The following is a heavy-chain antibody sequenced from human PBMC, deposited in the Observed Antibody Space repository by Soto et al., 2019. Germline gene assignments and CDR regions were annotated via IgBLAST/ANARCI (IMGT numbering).Heavy chain of an antibody. Sequence: GSLRLSCAASGLTFSNYWMSWVRQAPGKGLEWVANIKQDGSEQYYSDSVKGRFTISRDNAKNTLYLQMNSLRAEDTAVYYCAKKWLRLSGFDYWGQGTLVTVSS. V-gene: IGHV3-7*03. CDR2: IKQDGSEQ. J-gene: IGHJ4*02. CDR1: GLTFSNYW. CDR3: AKKWLRLSGFDY. D-gene: IGHD5-12*01.